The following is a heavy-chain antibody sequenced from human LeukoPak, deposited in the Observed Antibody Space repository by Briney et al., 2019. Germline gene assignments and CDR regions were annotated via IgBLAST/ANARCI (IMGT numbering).Heavy chain of an antibody. D-gene: IGHD3-3*01. Sequence: SETLSLTCTVSGGSVSSGGYYWSWIRQHPGKGLEWIGYIYYSGSTYYNPSLKSRVTISVDTSKNQFSLKLSSVTAADTAVYYCARGHDFWSGHGGIDPWGQGTLVTVSS. CDR1: GGSVSSGGYY. J-gene: IGHJ5*02. CDR3: ARGHDFWSGHGGIDP. V-gene: IGHV4-31*03. CDR2: IYYSGST.